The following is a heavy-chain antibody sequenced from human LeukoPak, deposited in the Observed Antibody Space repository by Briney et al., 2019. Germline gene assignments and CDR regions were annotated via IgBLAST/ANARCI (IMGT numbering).Heavy chain of an antibody. J-gene: IGHJ4*02. CDR1: GGSISSGSYY. D-gene: IGHD3-3*01. V-gene: IGHV4-61*02. Sequence: PSETLSLTCTVSGGSISSGSYYWSWIRQPAGKGLEWIGRIYTSGSTNYNPSLKSRVTISVDTSKNQFSLKLSSVTAADTAVYYCARASIRFLTALDYWGQGTLVTVSS. CDR3: ARASIRFLTALDY. CDR2: IYTSGST.